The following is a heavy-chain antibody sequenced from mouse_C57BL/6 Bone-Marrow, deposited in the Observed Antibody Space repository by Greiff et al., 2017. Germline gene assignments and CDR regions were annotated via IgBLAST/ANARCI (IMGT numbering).Heavy chain of an antibody. CDR1: GYTFTSYW. Sequence: QVQLQQPGTDLVKPGASVKLSCTASGYTFTSYWMHWVKQRPGQGLEWIGYINPSNGGTNYNEKFKSQSTLTVDNSNSTAYRQLSSLTSEDSAVYYCATCYSNYDFACWGQGTLVTV. CDR3: ATCYSNYDFAC. D-gene: IGHD2-5*01. V-gene: IGHV1-53*01. CDR2: INPSNGGT. J-gene: IGHJ3*01.